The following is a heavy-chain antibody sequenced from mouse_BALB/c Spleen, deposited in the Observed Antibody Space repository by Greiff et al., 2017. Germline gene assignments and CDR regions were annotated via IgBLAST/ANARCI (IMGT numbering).Heavy chain of an antibody. J-gene: IGHJ4*01. Sequence: EVMLVESGGGLVKPGGSLKLSCAASGFTFSSYAMSWVRQTPEKRLEWVASISSGGSTYYPDSVKGRFTISRDNARNILYLQMSSLRSEDTAMYYCARGPYGNYAMDYWGQGTSVTVSS. D-gene: IGHD2-10*02. CDR2: ISSGGST. CDR1: GFTFSSYA. CDR3: ARGPYGNYAMDY. V-gene: IGHV5-6-5*01.